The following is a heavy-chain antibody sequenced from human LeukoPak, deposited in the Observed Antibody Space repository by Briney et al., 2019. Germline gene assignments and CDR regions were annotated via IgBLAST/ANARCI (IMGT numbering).Heavy chain of an antibody. Sequence: ASVKVSCKASGYTFTSYYMHWVRQAPGQGLEWMGIINPSGGSTSYAQKFQGRATMTRDMSTSTVYMELSSLKSEDTAVYYCAREAAAIARSGYYFDYWGQGTLVTVSS. CDR3: AREAAAIARSGYYFDY. D-gene: IGHD2-2*01. V-gene: IGHV1-46*01. CDR2: INPSGGST. J-gene: IGHJ4*02. CDR1: GYTFTSYY.